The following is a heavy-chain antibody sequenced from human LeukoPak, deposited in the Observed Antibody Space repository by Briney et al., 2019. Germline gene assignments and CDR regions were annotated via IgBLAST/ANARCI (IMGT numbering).Heavy chain of an antibody. Sequence: GGSLRLSCAASGFTFSSYSMNWVRQPPGKGLEWVSSISSSSSYIYYADSVRGRFTISRDNAKNSLYLQMNSLRAEDTAVYYCARIGGANSQYYFDYWGQGTLVTVSS. CDR2: ISSSSSYI. CDR1: GFTFSSYS. V-gene: IGHV3-21*01. CDR3: ARIGGANSQYYFDY. J-gene: IGHJ4*02. D-gene: IGHD1-26*01.